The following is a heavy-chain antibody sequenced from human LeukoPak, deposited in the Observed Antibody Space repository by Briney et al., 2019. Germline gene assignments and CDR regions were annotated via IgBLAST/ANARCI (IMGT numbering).Heavy chain of an antibody. D-gene: IGHD2-2*01. J-gene: IGHJ4*02. CDR2: IFYVGST. Sequence: SETLSLTCTVSGDSIGSHYWSWIRQPPGKGLEWIGYIFYVGSTNYNPSLKSRVTISVDTSKNQFSLKLSSVTAADTAVYYCARGYCSSTSCSKRAYYFDYWGQGTLVTVSS. V-gene: IGHV4-59*11. CDR1: GDSIGSHY. CDR3: ARGYCSSTSCSKRAYYFDY.